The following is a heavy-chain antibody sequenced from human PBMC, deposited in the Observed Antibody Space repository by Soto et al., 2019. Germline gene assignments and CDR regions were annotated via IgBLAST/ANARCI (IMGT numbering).Heavy chain of an antibody. J-gene: IGHJ4*02. CDR3: PKGRFWNSLGY. CDR2: ITGSGGST. V-gene: IGHV3-23*01. CDR1: GFSFSNYA. D-gene: IGHD1-7*01. Sequence: GGSLRLSCAASGFSFSNYAMSWVRQAPGKGLEWVSTITGSGGSTYYADSVKGRFTISRDNSKNTLYLQMNSLRAEDTAVYYCPKGRFWNSLGYWGREPLATASS.